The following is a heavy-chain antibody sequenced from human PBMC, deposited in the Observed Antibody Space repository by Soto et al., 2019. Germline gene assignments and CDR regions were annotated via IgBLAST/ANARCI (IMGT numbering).Heavy chain of an antibody. CDR3: ARHSLALRKNNWFDP. Sequence: SETLSLTCTVSGDSIISSDFYWGWVRQPPGKGLEWIGSIFYLGSSYYNPSLKSRVTMSVDTSENQFSLRLRSVTAADTALYFCARHSLALRKNNWFDPWGQGIMVTVS. V-gene: IGHV4-39*01. D-gene: IGHD3-3*02. CDR1: GDSIISSDFY. J-gene: IGHJ5*02. CDR2: IFYLGSS.